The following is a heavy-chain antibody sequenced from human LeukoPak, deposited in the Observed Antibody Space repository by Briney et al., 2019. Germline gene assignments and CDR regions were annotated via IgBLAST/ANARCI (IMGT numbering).Heavy chain of an antibody. V-gene: IGHV1-8*01. Sequence: ASVKVSCKVSGYTFTSSNINWVRQAPGQGLEWMGWMNPSSGNTAYAQRFQGRVTMTRDTSTNTAFLQLTSLSSEDTAVYYCARGLDVERSSAWSWGPKNFYYNVMDVWGQGTTVTVSS. D-gene: IGHD3-9*01. CDR2: MNPSSGNT. J-gene: IGHJ6*02. CDR1: GYTFTSSN. CDR3: ARGLDVERSSAWSWGPKNFYYNVMDV.